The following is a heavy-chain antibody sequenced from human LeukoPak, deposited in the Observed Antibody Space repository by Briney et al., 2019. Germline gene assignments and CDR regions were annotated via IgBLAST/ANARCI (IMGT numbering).Heavy chain of an antibody. Sequence: GGSLRLSCAASGFTFSSYAMSWVRQAPGKGLEWVSVLSANGGVTYYSDSVKGRFTISRDNSKNTLYLQMNSMRADDTAVYYCAKGASSYSEMDYWGQGTLVTVSS. V-gene: IGHV3-23*01. CDR1: GFTFSSYA. CDR3: AKGASSYSEMDY. J-gene: IGHJ4*02. D-gene: IGHD4-11*01. CDR2: LSANGGVT.